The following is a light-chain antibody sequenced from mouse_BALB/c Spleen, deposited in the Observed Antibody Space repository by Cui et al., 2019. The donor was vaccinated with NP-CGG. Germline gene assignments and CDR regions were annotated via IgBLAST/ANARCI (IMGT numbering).Light chain of an antibody. Sequence: QAVVTQESALTTSPGETVTLTCRSSTGAVTTNNYANWVQGKPDHLFTGLIGGTNNRAPGVPARFSGSLIGYKAALTITGAQTEDEAIYFCALWYSNHWFFGGGTKLTVL. CDR2: GTN. CDR3: ALWYSNHWF. CDR1: TGAVTTNNY. V-gene: IGLV1*01. J-gene: IGLJ1*01.